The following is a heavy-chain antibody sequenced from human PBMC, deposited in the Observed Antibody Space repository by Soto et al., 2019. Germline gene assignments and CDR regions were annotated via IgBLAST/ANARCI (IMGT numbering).Heavy chain of an antibody. CDR3: ARGHRSYAFWSGPYAFDL. J-gene: IGHJ3*01. CDR2: MNPKSGNT. V-gene: IGHV1-8*01. D-gene: IGHD3-3*01. Sequence: ASVKVSCKASGYTFTSYDINWVRQATGQGLEWMGWMNPKSGNTGYAQKFQGRGTMTRNTSISTAYMELRSLRSEDTAVYYCARGHRSYAFWSGPYAFDLWGQGTLVTVPS. CDR1: GYTFTSYD.